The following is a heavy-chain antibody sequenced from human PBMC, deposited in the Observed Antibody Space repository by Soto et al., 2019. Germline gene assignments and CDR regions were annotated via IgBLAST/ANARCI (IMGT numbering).Heavy chain of an antibody. V-gene: IGHV1-69*12. CDR1: VGTFSTYA. CDR2: IIPMFGTA. Sequence: QVQLVQSGAEVKKPESSVKVSCKAPVGTFSTYAISWVRQAPGQGLEWMGGIIPMFGTANYAQRFQDRVTITADESTNTVYMELSSLRSEDTAVYSCASGIQLWLRRINNGYSGWGQGTLVTVSS. CDR3: ASGIQLWLRRINNGYSG. J-gene: IGHJ4*02. D-gene: IGHD5-18*01.